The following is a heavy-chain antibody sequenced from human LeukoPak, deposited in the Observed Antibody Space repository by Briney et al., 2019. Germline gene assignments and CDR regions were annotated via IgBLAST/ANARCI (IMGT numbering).Heavy chain of an antibody. V-gene: IGHV3-48*03. CDR2: ISSSGSTI. CDR1: GFTFSSYE. Sequence: PGGSLRLSCAASGFTFSSYEMNWVRQAPGKGLEWVSYISSSGSTIYYADSVKGRFTISRDNAKNSLYLQMNSLRAEDTAVYYCARSSTRYNWFDPWGQGTLVTVSS. CDR3: ARSSTRYNWFDP. D-gene: IGHD2-2*01. J-gene: IGHJ5*02.